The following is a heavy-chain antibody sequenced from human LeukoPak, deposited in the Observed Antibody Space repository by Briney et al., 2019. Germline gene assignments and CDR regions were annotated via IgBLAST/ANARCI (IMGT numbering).Heavy chain of an antibody. D-gene: IGHD2-15*01. CDR2: INPNSGGT. V-gene: IGHV1-2*02. J-gene: IGHJ4*02. CDR3: ARVGGYCSGGSCYSDDY. CDR1: GYTFTGYY. Sequence: ASVTVSCKASGYTFTGYYMHWVRQAPGQGLEWMGWINPNSGGTNYAQKFQGRVTITRDTSISTAYMELSRLRSDDTAVYYCARVGGYCSGGSCYSDDYWGQGTLVTVSS.